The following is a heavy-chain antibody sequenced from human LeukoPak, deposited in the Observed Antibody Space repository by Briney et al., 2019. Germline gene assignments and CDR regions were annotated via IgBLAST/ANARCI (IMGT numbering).Heavy chain of an antibody. CDR3: ARDSTVTSWFDP. D-gene: IGHD4-17*01. J-gene: IGHJ5*02. V-gene: IGHV1-2*02. Sequence: ASVKVSCKASGYTFTGYYMHWVRPPPGQGLEWMGWINPNRGGTNYAQKFQGRVTMTRDTSINTAYMELSRLRSDDTAVYYCARDSTVTSWFDPWGQGTLVTVSS. CDR1: GYTFTGYY. CDR2: INPNRGGT.